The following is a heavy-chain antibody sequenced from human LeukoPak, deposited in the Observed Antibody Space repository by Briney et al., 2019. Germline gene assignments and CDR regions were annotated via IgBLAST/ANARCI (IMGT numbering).Heavy chain of an antibody. CDR3: ARHVRGTPLFDP. J-gene: IGHJ5*02. V-gene: IGHV4-59*08. D-gene: IGHD3-10*02. CDR2: IYYSGST. Sequence: SETLSLTCTVSGGSISSYYWSWIRQPPGKGLEWIGYIYYSGSTNYNPSLKSRVTISVDTSKNQFSLKLSSVTAADTAVYYCARHVRGTPLFDPWGQGTLVTVSS. CDR1: GGSISSYY.